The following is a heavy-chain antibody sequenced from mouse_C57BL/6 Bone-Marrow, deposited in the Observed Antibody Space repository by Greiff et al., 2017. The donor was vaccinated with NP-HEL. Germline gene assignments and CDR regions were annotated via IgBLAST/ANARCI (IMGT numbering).Heavy chain of an antibody. D-gene: IGHD2-1*01. CDR1: GYSFTDYN. J-gene: IGHJ4*01. CDR3: ASPYGNYFYAMDY. V-gene: IGHV1-39*01. CDR2: INPNYGTT. Sequence: VQLQQSGPELVKPGASVKISCTASGYSFTDYNMNWVKQSNGKSLEWIGVINPNYGTTSYNQKFKGKATLTVDQSSSTAYMQLNSLTSEDSAVYYWASPYGNYFYAMDYWGQGTSVTVSS.